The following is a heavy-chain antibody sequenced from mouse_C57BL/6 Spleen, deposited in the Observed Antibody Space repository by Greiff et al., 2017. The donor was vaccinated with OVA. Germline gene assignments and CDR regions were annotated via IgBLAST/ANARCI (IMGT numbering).Heavy chain of an antibody. D-gene: IGHD3-1*01. V-gene: IGHV1-76*01. J-gene: IGHJ3*01. CDR1: GYTFTDYY. CDR2: IYPGSGNT. Sequence: VKLMESGAELVRPGASVKLSCKASGYTFTDYYINWVKQRPGQGLEWIARIYPGSGNTYYNEKFKGKATLTAEKSSSTAYMQLSSLTSEDSAVYFCARGGASAWFAYWGQGTLVTVSA. CDR3: ARGGASAWFAY.